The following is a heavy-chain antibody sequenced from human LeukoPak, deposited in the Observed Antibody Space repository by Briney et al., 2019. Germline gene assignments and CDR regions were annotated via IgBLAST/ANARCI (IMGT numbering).Heavy chain of an antibody. Sequence: SETLSLTCAVYGGSFSGYYWSWIRQPPGKGLEWIGEINHSGSTNYNPSLKSRVTISVDTSKNQFSLKLSSVTAADTAVYYCARRIVARGAYYYGSGRTLYYFDYWGQGTLVTVSS. J-gene: IGHJ4*02. CDR1: GGSFSGYY. V-gene: IGHV4-34*01. CDR2: INHSGST. D-gene: IGHD3-10*01. CDR3: ARRIVARGAYYYGSGRTLYYFDY.